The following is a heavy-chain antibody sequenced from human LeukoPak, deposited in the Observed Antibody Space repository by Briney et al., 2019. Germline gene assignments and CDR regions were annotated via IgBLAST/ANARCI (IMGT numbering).Heavy chain of an antibody. CDR1: GYTFTSYY. Sequence: GASVKVSCKTFGYTFTSYYMHWVRQAPGQGLEWMGTINSSGGTTTYAQKFQGRVTITADESTSTAYMELSSLRSEDTAVYYCARDWKQQLAIMDVWGKGTTVTVSS. D-gene: IGHD6-13*01. CDR2: INSSGGTT. V-gene: IGHV1-46*01. CDR3: ARDWKQQLAIMDV. J-gene: IGHJ6*03.